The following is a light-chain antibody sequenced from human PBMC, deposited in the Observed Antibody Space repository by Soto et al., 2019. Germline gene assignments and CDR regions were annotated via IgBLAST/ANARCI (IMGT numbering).Light chain of an antibody. CDR3: QQSYT. V-gene: IGKV1-39*01. CDR1: QSISSY. Sequence: DIQMTQSPSSLSASVGDRVTITCRASQSISSYLNWYQQKPGKAPKLLIYAASILQSGVPSRFSGSGSGTDFTLTISSLQPEDFATYYCQQSYTFGQGTKVEIK. J-gene: IGKJ1*01. CDR2: AAS.